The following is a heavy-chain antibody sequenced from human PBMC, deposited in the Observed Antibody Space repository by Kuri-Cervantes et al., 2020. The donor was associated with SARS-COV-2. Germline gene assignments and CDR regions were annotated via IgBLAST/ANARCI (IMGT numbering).Heavy chain of an antibody. CDR3: ARAPTGYHKWFPSCDNWFDP. V-gene: IGHV1-2*02. Sequence: ASVKVSCKASGYTFTGYYMPWVRQAPGQGLEWMGWINPNSGGTTNAQKFQGRVTMTRNTSISTAYMELSTLRSDDTPVYYCARAPTGYHKWFPSCDNWFDPWGQGTLVTVSS. CDR1: GYTFTGYY. CDR2: INPNSGGT. J-gene: IGHJ5*02. D-gene: IGHD3-22*01.